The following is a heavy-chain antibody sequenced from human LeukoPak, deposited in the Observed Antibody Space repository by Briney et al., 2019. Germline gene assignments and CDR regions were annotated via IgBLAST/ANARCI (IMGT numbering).Heavy chain of an antibody. J-gene: IGHJ6*04. CDR1: GFTFDDSV. D-gene: IGHD3-10*02. V-gene: IGHV3-48*03. CDR3: AELGITMIGGV. Sequence: GSLRLSCAASGFTFDDSVMSWVRQAPGKGLEWVSYISSSGSTIYYADSVKGRFTISRDNAKNSLYLQMNSLRAEDTAVYYCAELGITMIGGVWGKGTTVTISS. CDR2: ISSSGSTI.